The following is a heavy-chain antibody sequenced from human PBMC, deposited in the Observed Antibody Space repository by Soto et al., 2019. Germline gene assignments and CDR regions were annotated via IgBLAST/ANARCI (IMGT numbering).Heavy chain of an antibody. J-gene: IGHJ4*02. CDR1: GGSISSGSYY. CDR2: THYSGTT. CDR3: ARDTGIAARPADY. D-gene: IGHD6-6*01. V-gene: IGHV4-39*02. Sequence: SETLSLTCSVSGGSISSGSYYWGWIRQPPGKGLEWIASTHYSGTTYYNPSLRSRVSISVDTSKSQFSLKLSSVTAADTAVYYCARDTGIAARPADYWGQGALVTVSS.